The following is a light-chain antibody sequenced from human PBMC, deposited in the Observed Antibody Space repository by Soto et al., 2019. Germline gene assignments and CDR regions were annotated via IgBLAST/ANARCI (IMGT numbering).Light chain of an antibody. CDR2: ENN. CDR1: SSNIGAGYE. J-gene: IGLJ1*01. Sequence: QSVLTQPPSVSEAPGQRVTISCTGSSSNIGAGYEAHWYQQVPGTAPKLLIYENNNRPSGVPDRFSGSKSGTSASLAITGLQAEDEAEYYCHSYDSSLSGYVFGTGTKVPVL. CDR3: HSYDSSLSGYV. V-gene: IGLV1-40*01.